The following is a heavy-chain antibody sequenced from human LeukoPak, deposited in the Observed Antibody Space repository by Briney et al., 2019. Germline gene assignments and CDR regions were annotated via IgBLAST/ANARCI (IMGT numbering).Heavy chain of an antibody. CDR2: IYYSGST. V-gene: IGHV4-59*12. D-gene: IGHD3-22*01. J-gene: IGHJ4*02. CDR3: ARDSLNYYDRRYFDY. CDR1: GGSISPYY. Sequence: PSETLSLTCTVSGGSISPYYWNWLRQPPGKGLEWIGYIYYSGSTNYNPSLKSRVTMSVDTSKNQFSLKLSSVTAADTAVYYCARDSLNYYDRRYFDYRGQGTLVTVSS.